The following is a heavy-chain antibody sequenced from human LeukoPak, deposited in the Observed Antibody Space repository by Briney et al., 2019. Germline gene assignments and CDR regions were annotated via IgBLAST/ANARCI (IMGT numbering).Heavy chain of an antibody. D-gene: IGHD6-19*01. J-gene: IGHJ4*02. V-gene: IGHV3-30-3*01. CDR1: LFAPSTYT. CDR3: ARGGWGLAVAGYFDY. CDR2: MSYDGSNE. Sequence: PGGTLRLSRAPSLFAPSTYTMHWVRQAPGTGLEWVAVMSYDGSNESYVDSVKGRFTISRDNSKNTLYLQMNSLRSEDTAVYYCARGGWGLAVAGYFDYWGQGTLVTVSS.